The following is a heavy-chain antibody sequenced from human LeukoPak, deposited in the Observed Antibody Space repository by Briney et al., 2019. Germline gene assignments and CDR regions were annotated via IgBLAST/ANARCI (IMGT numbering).Heavy chain of an antibody. J-gene: IGHJ6*02. CDR1: GGSISSGHYY. D-gene: IGHD4-17*01. CDR2: IYYSGST. CDR3: ARDRWVTTRTSYYYYYGMDV. V-gene: IGHV4-30-4*01. Sequence: PSEALSLTCTVSGGSISSGHYYWSWIRQPPGKGLEWIGYIYYSGSTYYNPSLKSRVTISVDTSKNQFSLKLSSVTAADTAVYYCARDRWVTTRTSYYYYYGMDVWGQGTTVTVSS.